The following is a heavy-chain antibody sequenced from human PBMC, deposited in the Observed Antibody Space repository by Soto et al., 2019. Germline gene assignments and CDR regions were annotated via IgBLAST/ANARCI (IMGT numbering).Heavy chain of an antibody. CDR1: GFTFNNYA. CDR3: AKGESSVSARDFDP. Sequence: GGSLRLPWEASGFTFNNYAIGWVRQAPGKGLEWVSGITSSGAAYYADSVKGRFTISRDNSKNTLYLQMNSLRAEDMAVYYCAKGESSVSARDFDPWGQGTLVTVSS. V-gene: IGHV3-23*01. J-gene: IGHJ5*02. CDR2: ITSSGAA. D-gene: IGHD3-22*01.